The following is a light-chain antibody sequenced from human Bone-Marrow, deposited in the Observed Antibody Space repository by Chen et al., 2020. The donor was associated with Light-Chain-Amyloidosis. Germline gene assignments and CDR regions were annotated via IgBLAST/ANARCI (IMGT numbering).Light chain of an antibody. CDR3: QQYGTSPLT. CDR1: QTISSNY. Sequence: EIVLTQSPGTLSLSPVEGANLSCRASQTISSNYLTWYQQKFGQAPRLLIYGSSSRATGIPDRFTGSGSGTDVTLTINRLEPEDFAMYYCQQYGTSPLTFCGGTKVEIK. V-gene: IGKV3-20*01. J-gene: IGKJ4*01. CDR2: GSS.